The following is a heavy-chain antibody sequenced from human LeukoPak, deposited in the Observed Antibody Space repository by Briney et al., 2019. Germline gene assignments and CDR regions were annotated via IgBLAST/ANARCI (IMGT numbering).Heavy chain of an antibody. CDR3: ARECDDILTGNHWYFDL. CDR2: IYYSGST. Sequence: PSETLSLTCTVSGGSISSSSYYWGWIRQPPGKGLEWIGSIYYSGSTYYNPSLKIRVTISVDTSKNQFSLKLSSVTAADTAVYYCARECDDILTGNHWYFDLWGRGTLVTVSS. J-gene: IGHJ2*01. V-gene: IGHV4-39*07. D-gene: IGHD3-9*01. CDR1: GGSISSSSYY.